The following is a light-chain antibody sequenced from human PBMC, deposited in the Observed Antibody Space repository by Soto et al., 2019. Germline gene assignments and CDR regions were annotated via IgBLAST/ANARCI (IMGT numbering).Light chain of an antibody. CDR3: SSYAASNNFYFV. CDR2: EVT. Sequence: QSALTQPPSASGSPGQSVTISCTGTSSDVGGYNYVSWYQQYPGRAPKLRIYEVTKRPSGVPDRFSGSKSGNMASLTVSGLQAEDEADYSCSSYAASNNFYFVFGGGTKLTVL. J-gene: IGLJ3*02. CDR1: SSDVGGYNY. V-gene: IGLV2-8*01.